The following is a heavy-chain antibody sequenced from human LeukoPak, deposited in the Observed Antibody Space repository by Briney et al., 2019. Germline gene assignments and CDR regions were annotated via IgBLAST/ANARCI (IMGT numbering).Heavy chain of an antibody. J-gene: IGHJ4*02. D-gene: IGHD3-22*01. V-gene: IGHV1-18*01. Sequence: ASVKVSCKASGYTFTSYGISWVRQTPRQGLEWMGWISAYNGNTNYAQKLQGRVTMTTDTSTSTAYMELRSLRSDDTAVYYCARDKGITMIVVPHPLDYWGQGTLVTVSS. CDR3: ARDKGITMIVVPHPLDY. CDR2: ISAYNGNT. CDR1: GYTFTSYG.